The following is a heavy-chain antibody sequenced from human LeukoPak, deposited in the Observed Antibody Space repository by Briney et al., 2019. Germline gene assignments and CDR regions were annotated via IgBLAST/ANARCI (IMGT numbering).Heavy chain of an antibody. CDR2: ISADSYYT. D-gene: IGHD5-18*01. V-gene: IGHV3-23*01. J-gene: IGHJ4*02. CDR1: GFTFSSHA. Sequence: GGSLRLSCAASGFTFSSHAMSWVRQAPGKRLEWVSAISADSYYTYYADSVQGRFTISRDNSKNTLYLQMNSLRAEDTALYYCANFVDTSMGGNDYWGQGTLVTVSS. CDR3: ANFVDTSMGGNDY.